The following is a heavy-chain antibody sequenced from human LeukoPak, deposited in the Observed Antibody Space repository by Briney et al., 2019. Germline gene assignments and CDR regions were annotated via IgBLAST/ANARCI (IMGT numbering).Heavy chain of an antibody. CDR2: IYNSGST. D-gene: IGHD3-10*01. CDR3: ARGAPDGSGSFGDWFDP. V-gene: IGHV4-31*03. Sequence: PSETLSLTRTVSVVSISSGVYYYWTWLRPHPGKVLERIGYIYNSGSTYYSPSLKSRVTISLDTSKNQFSLKLSSVTAADTAVYYCARGAPDGSGSFGDWFDPWGQGTLVTVSS. CDR1: VVSISSGVYYY. J-gene: IGHJ5*02.